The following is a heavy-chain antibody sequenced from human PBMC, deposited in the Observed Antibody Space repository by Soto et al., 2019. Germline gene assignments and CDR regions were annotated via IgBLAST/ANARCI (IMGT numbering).Heavy chain of an antibody. V-gene: IGHV4-34*01. J-gene: IGHJ5*02. Sequence: SETLSLTCAVYGGFLSGSYWTWIRQPPGKGLEWIGEINHVGGTNYNPSLKSRVTMSVDTSQNQFSLRLISVTAADTAMYFCVRIRYQLPSSVLWLDPWGQGTPVTVSS. CDR2: INHVGGT. CDR1: GGFLSGSY. CDR3: VRIRYQLPSSVLWLDP. D-gene: IGHD3-16*01.